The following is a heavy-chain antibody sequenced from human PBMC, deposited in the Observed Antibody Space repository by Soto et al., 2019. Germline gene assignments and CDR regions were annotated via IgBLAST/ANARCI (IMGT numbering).Heavy chain of an antibody. CDR2: IYYSGST. D-gene: IGHD4-17*01. V-gene: IGHV4-59*01. CDR1: GGSISSYY. Sequence: SETLSLTCTVSGGSISSYYWSWIRQPPGKGLEWIGYIYYSGSTNYNPSLKSRVTISVDTSKNQFSLKLSSVTAADTAVYYCARGYGDYPDGYYYYYYMDVWGKGTTVTVSS. J-gene: IGHJ6*03. CDR3: ARGYGDYPDGYYYYYYMDV.